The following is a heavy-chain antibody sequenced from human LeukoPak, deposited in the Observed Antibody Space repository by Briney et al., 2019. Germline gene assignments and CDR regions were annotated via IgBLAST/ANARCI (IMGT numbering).Heavy chain of an antibody. Sequence: ASVKVSCKVSGYTLTELSMHWVRQAPGKGLEWMGGFDPEDGETIYAQKFQGRVTMTEDTSTDTAYMELSSLRSEDTAVYYCATAPLITMVRGVTKPLLDYWGQGALVTVSS. CDR1: GYTLTELS. J-gene: IGHJ4*02. CDR2: FDPEDGET. D-gene: IGHD3-10*01. CDR3: ATAPLITMVRGVTKPLLDY. V-gene: IGHV1-24*01.